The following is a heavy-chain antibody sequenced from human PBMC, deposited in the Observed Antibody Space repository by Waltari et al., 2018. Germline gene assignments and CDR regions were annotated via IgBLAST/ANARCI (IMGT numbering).Heavy chain of an antibody. V-gene: IGHV1-2*06. CDR1: GYTFTVYY. J-gene: IGHJ4*02. D-gene: IGHD3-16*01. Sequence: QVQLGQSWAEVKKPGASVTVSCKASGYTFTVYYMHGVRQAPGQGLEWMGRINPNSGGTNYAQKFQGRVTMTRDTSISTAYMELSRLRSDDTAVYYCAREHDYLVVWVDYWGQGTLVTVSS. CDR2: INPNSGGT. CDR3: AREHDYLVVWVDY.